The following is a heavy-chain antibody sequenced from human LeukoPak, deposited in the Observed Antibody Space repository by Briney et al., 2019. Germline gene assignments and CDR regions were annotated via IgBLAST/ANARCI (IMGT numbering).Heavy chain of an antibody. CDR3: AKDPAHYYDILTGSHYFDD. V-gene: IGHV3-23*01. Sequence: GGSLRLSCAASGFTFSSYGMSWVRQAPGKGLEWLTAISGSGGSTYYADSVKGRFTISRDNSKNTLYLQMNSLRTEDPAIYYCAKDPAHYYDILTGSHYFDDWGQVALVTVSS. D-gene: IGHD3-9*01. CDR1: GFTFSSYG. CDR2: ISGSGGST. J-gene: IGHJ4*02.